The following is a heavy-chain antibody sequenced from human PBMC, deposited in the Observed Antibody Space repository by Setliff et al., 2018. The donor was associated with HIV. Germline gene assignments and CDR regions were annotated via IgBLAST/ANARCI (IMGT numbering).Heavy chain of an antibody. CDR1: GFTFSSYS. CDR3: ARDKGIGDAFDI. J-gene: IGHJ3*02. V-gene: IGHV3-21*01. Sequence: PGGSLRLSCAASGFTFSSYSMNWVRQAPGKGLEWVSSISSSSSYIYYADSVKGRFTISRDNAKNSLYLQMNSLRAEDTAVYYCARDKGIGDAFDIWGQGTMVTVSS. CDR2: ISSSSSYI. D-gene: IGHD3-10*01.